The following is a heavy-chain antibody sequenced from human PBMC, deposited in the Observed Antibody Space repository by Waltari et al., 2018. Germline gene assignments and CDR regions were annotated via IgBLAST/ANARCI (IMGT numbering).Heavy chain of an antibody. J-gene: IGHJ4*02. D-gene: IGHD1-7*01. Sequence: EVQLVESGGGLVKPGGSLRLSCAASGFTFSSYSMNWVRQAPGKGVEWVSSISSSSSYIDYADAVKGRFTSSRDNAKNALYLQMNSRRAEDTAVYYWARDGRITGTTGDYWGQGTLVTVSS. CDR2: ISSSSSYI. CDR1: GFTFSSYS. V-gene: IGHV3-21*01. CDR3: ARDGRITGTTGDY.